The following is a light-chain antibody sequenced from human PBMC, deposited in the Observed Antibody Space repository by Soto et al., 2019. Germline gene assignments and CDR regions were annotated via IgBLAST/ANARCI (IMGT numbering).Light chain of an antibody. Sequence: QSVLTQPASVSGSPGQSITISCTGTSSDVGGYNYVSWYQQHPGKAPKLMIYEVSQRPSGDSNRFSGSKSGNTASLTISGLQAEDEADYWCSSYTSSSTVAFGTGTKVTVL. CDR2: EVS. CDR1: SSDVGGYNY. CDR3: SSYTSSSTVA. J-gene: IGLJ1*01. V-gene: IGLV2-14*01.